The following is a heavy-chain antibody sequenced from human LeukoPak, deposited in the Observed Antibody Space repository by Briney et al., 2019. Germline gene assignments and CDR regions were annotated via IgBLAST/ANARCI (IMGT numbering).Heavy chain of an antibody. CDR2: IPSTSGTI. CDR3: ARGQVVGATFGMDV. J-gene: IGHJ6*04. CDR1: GFTFSSYA. Sequence: GGSLRLSCAASGFTFSSYAMSWVRQAPGEGLEWVSYIPSTSGTIYYADSVKGRFTISRDNAKNSLYLQMNSLRAEDTAVYYCARGQVVGATFGMDVWGKGTTVTVSS. V-gene: IGHV3-48*01. D-gene: IGHD1-26*01.